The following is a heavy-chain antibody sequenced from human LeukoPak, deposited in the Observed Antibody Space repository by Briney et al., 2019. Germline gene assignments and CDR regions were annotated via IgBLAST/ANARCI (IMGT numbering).Heavy chain of an antibody. J-gene: IGHJ4*02. CDR2: INHSGST. CDR3: ARSDVATSYFDY. D-gene: IGHD5-12*01. V-gene: IGHV4-34*01. Sequence: SETLSLTCAVYGGSFSGYYWNWIRQPPGKGLEWIREINHSGSTNYNPSLKSRVTISVDTSKNQFSLKLSSVTAADTAVYYCARSDVATSYFDYWGQGTLVTVSS. CDR1: GGSFSGYY.